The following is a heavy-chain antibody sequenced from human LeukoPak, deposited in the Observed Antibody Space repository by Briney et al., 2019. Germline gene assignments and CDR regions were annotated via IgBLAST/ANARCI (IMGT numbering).Heavy chain of an antibody. CDR1: GGTFSSYT. CDR3: ARDPPITAMATD. V-gene: IGHV1-69*04. Sequence: SVKVSCKASGGTFSSYTISWVRQAPGQGLEWMGRIIPILGIANYAQEFQGRVTITADKSTSTAYMELSSLRSEDTAVYYCARDPPITAMATDWGQGTLVTVSS. D-gene: IGHD5-18*01. CDR2: IIPILGIA. J-gene: IGHJ4*02.